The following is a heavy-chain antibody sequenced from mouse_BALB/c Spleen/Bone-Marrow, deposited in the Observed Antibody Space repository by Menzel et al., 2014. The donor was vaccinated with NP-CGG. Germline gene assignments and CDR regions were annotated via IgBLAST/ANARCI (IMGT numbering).Heavy chain of an antibody. J-gene: IGHJ4*01. CDR2: INPSNGRT. D-gene: IGHD1-1*01. CDR3: AREGNYYGSIAMDY. CDR1: GYTFTSYW. Sequence: QVQLQQSGAELVKPGASVKLSCKASGYTFTSYWMHWVKQRPGQGLEWIGEINPSNGRTNYNEKFKSKATLTVDKSYSTPSMQPSSLTSEDSAVYYCAREGNYYGSIAMDYWGQGTSVTVSS. V-gene: IGHV1S81*02.